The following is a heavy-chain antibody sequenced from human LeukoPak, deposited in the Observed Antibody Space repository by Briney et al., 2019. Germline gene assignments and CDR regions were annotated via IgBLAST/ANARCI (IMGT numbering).Heavy chain of an antibody. J-gene: IGHJ4*02. CDR1: GFTFSRYW. CDR3: ARGGLEPVDY. D-gene: IGHD1-14*01. V-gene: IGHV3-74*01. CDR2: INEDGSTT. Sequence: PGGSLRLSCAASGFTFSRYWMHWVRQAPGKGLVWVSRINEDGSTTSYADSVKGRFTNSRDNVKNTLYLQMNGLRAEDTAVYYCARGGLEPVDYWGQGTLVTVSS.